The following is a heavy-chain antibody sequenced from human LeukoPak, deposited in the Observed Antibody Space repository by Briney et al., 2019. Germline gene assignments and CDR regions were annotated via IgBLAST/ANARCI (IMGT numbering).Heavy chain of an antibody. D-gene: IGHD3-3*01. Sequence: GGSLRLSCAASGFTSSRYPMHWVRQAPGKRLEYVSAISSNGGSTYYANSVKGRFTISRDNSKNTLYLQMGSLRAEDMAVYYFAGYDFWSGNIPHDYWGQGTLVTVSS. CDR1: GFTSSRYP. CDR2: ISSNGGST. V-gene: IGHV3-64*01. J-gene: IGHJ4*02. CDR3: AGYDFWSGNIPHDY.